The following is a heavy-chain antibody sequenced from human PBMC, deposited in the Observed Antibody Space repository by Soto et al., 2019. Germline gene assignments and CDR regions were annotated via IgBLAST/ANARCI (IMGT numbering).Heavy chain of an antibody. V-gene: IGHV1-18*01. CDR3: ARNLNGNTVNWNDLAY. J-gene: IGHJ4*02. Sequence: QVQLVQSGAEVKKPGASVKVSCKASGYTFTSYGISWVRQAPGQGLEWMGWISAYNGNTNYAQKLQGRVTMTTDTSTSTAYMELRSPRSDDTAVYYCARNLNGNTVNWNDLAYWGQGTLVTVSS. CDR1: GYTFTSYG. CDR2: ISAYNGNT. D-gene: IGHD1-20*01.